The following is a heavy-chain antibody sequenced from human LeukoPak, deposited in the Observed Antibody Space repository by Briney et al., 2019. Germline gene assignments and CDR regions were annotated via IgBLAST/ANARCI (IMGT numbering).Heavy chain of an antibody. CDR2: ISGSGGST. CDR3: ARDRVDGSGQKLDGFDY. J-gene: IGHJ4*02. D-gene: IGHD3-22*01. CDR1: GFTFSSYG. Sequence: PGGSLRLSCAASGFTFSSYGMSWVRQAPGKGLEWVSAISGSGGSTYYADSVKGRFTISRDNSKNTLYLQMNSLRAEDTAVYYCARDRVDGSGQKLDGFDYWGQGTLVIVSS. V-gene: IGHV3-23*01.